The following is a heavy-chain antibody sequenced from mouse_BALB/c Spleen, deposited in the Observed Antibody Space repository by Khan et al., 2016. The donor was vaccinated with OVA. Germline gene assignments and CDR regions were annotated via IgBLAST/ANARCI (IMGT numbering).Heavy chain of an antibody. CDR1: AFTFSRYP. D-gene: IGHD1-1*01. Sequence: EVELVESGGGLVKPGGSLKLSCAASAFTFSRYPMSWVRQTPEKRLEWVASIGSGGSTYYPDNVKGRFTISRDNARNILYLQMSSLRSEDTAMYFCARVNGSSGVDYWGQGTTLTVSS. CDR3: ARVNGSSGVDY. J-gene: IGHJ2*01. V-gene: IGHV5-6-5*01. CDR2: IGSGGST.